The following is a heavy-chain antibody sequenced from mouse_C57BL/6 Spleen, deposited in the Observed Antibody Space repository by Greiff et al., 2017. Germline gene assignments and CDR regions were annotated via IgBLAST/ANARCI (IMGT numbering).Heavy chain of an antibody. J-gene: IGHJ3*01. Sequence: VQLQQPGAELVKPGASVKMSCKASGYTFTSYWITLVKPRPGQGLAWIGDIYPGSGSTNYNEKFKSKATLTVDTSSSTAYMQLSSLTSEDSAVYYCANYYGSSPWFAYGGQGTRVTVA. CDR3: ANYYGSSPWFAY. CDR2: IYPGSGST. CDR1: GYTFTSYW. V-gene: IGHV1-55*01. D-gene: IGHD1-1*01.